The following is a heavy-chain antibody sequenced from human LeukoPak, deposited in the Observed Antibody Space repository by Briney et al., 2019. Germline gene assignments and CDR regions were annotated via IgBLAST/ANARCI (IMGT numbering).Heavy chain of an antibody. Sequence: SVKVSCKASGGTFSSYSISWGRQAPGPRLEWIGRIIPIFGTANYAQKFQGRVTITTDESTSTAYMELSSLRSEDTAVYYCARSVRGYEFSGDYWGQGTLVTVSS. CDR2: IIPIFGTA. J-gene: IGHJ4*02. CDR1: GGTFSSYS. D-gene: IGHD5-18*01. CDR3: ARSVRGYEFSGDY. V-gene: IGHV1-69*05.